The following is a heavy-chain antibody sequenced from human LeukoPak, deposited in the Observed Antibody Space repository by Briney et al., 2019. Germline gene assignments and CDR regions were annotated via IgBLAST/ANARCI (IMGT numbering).Heavy chain of an antibody. V-gene: IGHV4-61*02. CDR1: GGSISSGGYS. CDR2: IYTSGST. J-gene: IGHJ3*02. D-gene: IGHD2-15*01. Sequence: SQTLSLTCAVSGGSISSGGYSWSWIRQPAGKGLEWIGRIYTSGSTNYNPSLKSRVTMSVDTSKNQFSLKLSSVTAADTAVYYCARGDYSHDAFDIWGQGTMVTVSS. CDR3: ARGDYSHDAFDI.